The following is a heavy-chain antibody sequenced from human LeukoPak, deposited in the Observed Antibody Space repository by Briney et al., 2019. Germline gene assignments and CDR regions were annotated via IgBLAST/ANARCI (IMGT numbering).Heavy chain of an antibody. D-gene: IGHD1-26*01. J-gene: IGHJ4*02. CDR2: IYYSGST. Sequence: PSETLSLTCTVSGGSISSSSYYWGWIRQPPGKGLEWIGSIYYSGSTYYNPSLKSRVTISVDTSKNQFSLKLSSVTAADTAVYYCARDMYSGSYQPFDYWGQGTLVTVSS. CDR3: ARDMYSGSYQPFDY. CDR1: GGSISSSSYY. V-gene: IGHV4-39*02.